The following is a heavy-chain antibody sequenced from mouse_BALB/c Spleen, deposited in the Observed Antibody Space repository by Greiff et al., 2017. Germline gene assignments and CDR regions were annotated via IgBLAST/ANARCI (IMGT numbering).Heavy chain of an antibody. D-gene: IGHD2-4*01. CDR1: GFSLTSYG. J-gene: IGHJ4*01. CDR3: TRNYDYDYAMDY. V-gene: IGHV2-2*02. Sequence: VQGVESGPGLVQPSQSLSITCTVSGFSLTSYGVHWVRQSPGKGLEWLGVIWSGGSTDYNAAFVSRLSISKDNSKSHVFFKMNSLQANDTARYYCTRNYDYDYAMDYWGQGTSVTVSS. CDR2: IWSGGST.